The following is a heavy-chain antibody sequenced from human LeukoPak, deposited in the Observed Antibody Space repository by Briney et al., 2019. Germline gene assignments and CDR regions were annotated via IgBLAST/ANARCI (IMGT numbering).Heavy chain of an antibody. J-gene: IGHJ5*02. CDR2: IYYSGST. CDR1: GGSISSGGYY. CDR3: ARDRYYGSGSAWNWFDP. Sequence: PSETLSLTCTVSGGSISSGGYYWSWLRQHPGKGLEWIGYIYYSGSTYYNPSLKSRVTISVDTSKNQFSLKLSSVTAADTAVYYCARDRYYGSGSAWNWFDPWGQGTLVTVSS. V-gene: IGHV4-31*03. D-gene: IGHD3-10*01.